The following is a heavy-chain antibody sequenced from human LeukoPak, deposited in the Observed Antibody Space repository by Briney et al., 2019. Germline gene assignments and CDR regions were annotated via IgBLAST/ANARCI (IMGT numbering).Heavy chain of an antibody. CDR2: IKQDGSEK. J-gene: IGHJ4*02. CDR1: GFTFSSYW. V-gene: IGHV3-7*01. CDR3: AREMIPITIFGVVISGFRKKRPYHYFDY. Sequence: GGSLRLSCAASGFTFSSYWMSWVRQAPGKGLEWVANIKQDGSEKYYVDSVKGRFTISRDNAKNSLYLQMNSLRAEDTAVYYCAREMIPITIFGVVISGFRKKRPYHYFDYWGQGTLVTVSS. D-gene: IGHD3-3*01.